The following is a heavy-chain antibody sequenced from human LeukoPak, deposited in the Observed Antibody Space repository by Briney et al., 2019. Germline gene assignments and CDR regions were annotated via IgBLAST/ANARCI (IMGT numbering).Heavy chain of an antibody. CDR3: AKGSSGYPPPFDY. Sequence: GGSLRLSCAASGFTFSSYSMSWVRQAPGKGLEWVSAISGSGGSTYYADSVKGRFTISRDNSKYTLYLQMNSLRAEDTAVYYCAKGSSGYPPPFDYWGQGTLVTVSS. V-gene: IGHV3-23*01. J-gene: IGHJ4*02. CDR2: ISGSGGST. D-gene: IGHD5-12*01. CDR1: GFTFSSYS.